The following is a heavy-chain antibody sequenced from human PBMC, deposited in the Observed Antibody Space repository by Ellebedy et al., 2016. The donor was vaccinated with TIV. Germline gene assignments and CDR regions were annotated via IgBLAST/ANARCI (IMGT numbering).Heavy chain of an antibody. CDR1: GFTFSNNA. V-gene: IGHV3-23*01. CDR3: AKQAGGTLPKYYFHY. Sequence: GGSLRLXCAASGFTFSNNAMTWVRQAPGKGLEWVSSITSSGDRTNYADSVKGRFTISRDNSKNTLDLQMNSLRAEDTAVYFCAKQAGGTLPKYYFHYWGQGTLVTVSS. CDR2: ITSSGDRT. J-gene: IGHJ4*02. D-gene: IGHD3-16*01.